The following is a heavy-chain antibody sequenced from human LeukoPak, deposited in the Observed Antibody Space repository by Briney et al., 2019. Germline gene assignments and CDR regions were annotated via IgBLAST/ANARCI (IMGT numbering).Heavy chain of an antibody. CDR2: IYSGGST. V-gene: IGHV3-53*01. CDR3: ASYYYDSSGYYPHGAFDI. J-gene: IGHJ3*02. CDR1: GFTVSSNY. Sequence: GGSLRLSCAASGFTVSSNYMSWVRQAPGKGLEWVSVIYSGGSTYYADSVKGRFTISRDNSKNTLYLQMNSLRAEDTAVYYCASYYYDSSGYYPHGAFDIWGQGTMVTVSS. D-gene: IGHD3-22*01.